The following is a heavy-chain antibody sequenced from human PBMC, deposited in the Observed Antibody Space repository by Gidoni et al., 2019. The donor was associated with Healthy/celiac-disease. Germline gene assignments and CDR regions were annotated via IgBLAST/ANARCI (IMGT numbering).Heavy chain of an antibody. CDR2: IYYSGST. CDR3: ARGPTDNGYFDL. D-gene: IGHD1-1*01. V-gene: IGHV4-59*01. J-gene: IGHJ2*01. CDR1: CGSISSYY. Sequence: QVQLQDSGPGLVTPSETLSLTCTVSCGSISSYYWSWIRQPPGKGLEWIGYIYYSGSTNYNPSLKRRVTISVDTSKNQFSLKLSSVTAADTAVYYCARGPTDNGYFDLWGRGTLVTASS.